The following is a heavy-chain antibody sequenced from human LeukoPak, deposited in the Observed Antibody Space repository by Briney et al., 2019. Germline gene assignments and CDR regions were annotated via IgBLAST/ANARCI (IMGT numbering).Heavy chain of an antibody. CDR2: IYSGGST. CDR3: ARAFRYGSGSYPYSL. D-gene: IGHD3-10*01. V-gene: IGHV3-66*01. CDR1: GFTVSNND. J-gene: IGHJ4*02. Sequence: GGSLRLSCAASGFTVSNNDMSWVRQAPGKGLEWVSVIYSGGSTYYADSVKGRFTISRDNFKNTLYLQMNSLTAEDTAVYFCARAFRYGSGSYPYSLWGQGTLVTVSS.